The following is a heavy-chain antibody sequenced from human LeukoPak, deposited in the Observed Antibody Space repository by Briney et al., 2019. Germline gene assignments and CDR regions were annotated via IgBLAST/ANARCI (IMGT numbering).Heavy chain of an antibody. V-gene: IGHV1-2*02. D-gene: IGHD4-17*01. CDR3: ARVRDYGDERKED. J-gene: IGHJ4*02. Sequence: ASVKVSCKASGYTFTGYYMHWVRQAPGQGLEWMGWINPNSGGTNYAQKFQGRVTMTRDTSISTAYMELSRLRSDDTAVYYCARVRDYGDERKEDWGQGTLVTVSS. CDR2: INPNSGGT. CDR1: GYTFTGYY.